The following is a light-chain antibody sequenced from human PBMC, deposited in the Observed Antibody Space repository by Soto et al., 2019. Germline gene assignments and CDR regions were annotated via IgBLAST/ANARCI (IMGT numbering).Light chain of an antibody. CDR3: QQYSTSRPT. Sequence: EIVLTQSPGTLSLSPGERATLSCRASQSVSNSYLAWYQQKPGQAPRLLFIGTSTRATGIPDRISGSGSGTDFTLTISRLEPEDFAVYYCQQYSTSRPTFGPGTKVEIK. J-gene: IGKJ1*01. V-gene: IGKV3-20*01. CDR2: GTS. CDR1: QSVSNSY.